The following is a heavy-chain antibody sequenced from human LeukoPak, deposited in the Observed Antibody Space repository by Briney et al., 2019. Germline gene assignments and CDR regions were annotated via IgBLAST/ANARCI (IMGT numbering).Heavy chain of an antibody. J-gene: IGHJ4*02. CDR2: ISSSGSTI. CDR3: ARGGIVLMVYAIKDFDY. Sequence: GGSLRLSCAASGFTFSSYEMNWVRQAPGKGLEWVSYISSSGSTIYYADSVKGRFTISRDNAKNSLYLQMNSLRAEDTAVYYCARGGIVLMVYAIKDFDYWGQGTLVTVSS. V-gene: IGHV3-48*03. CDR1: GFTFSSYE. D-gene: IGHD2-8*01.